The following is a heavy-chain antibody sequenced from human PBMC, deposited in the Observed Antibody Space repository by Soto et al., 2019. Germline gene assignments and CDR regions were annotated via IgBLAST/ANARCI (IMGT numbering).Heavy chain of an antibody. V-gene: IGHV1-18*01. CDR3: ARRYGDPSSAAGFDF. J-gene: IGHJ4*02. CDR2: ISAYNGKT. D-gene: IGHD4-17*01. CDR1: GYRFTDYG. Sequence: QVPMVQSGAEVKKPGASVKVSCKASGYRFTDYGINWVRQAPGQGLEWIGWISAYNGKTNYAQKVQGRVTMTTDTSTTTAYMELRRLRSDDTAVYYCARRYGDPSSAAGFDFWGQGTLVTVSS.